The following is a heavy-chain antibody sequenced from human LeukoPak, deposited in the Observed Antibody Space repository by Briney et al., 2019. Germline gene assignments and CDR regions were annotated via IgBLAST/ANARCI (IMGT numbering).Heavy chain of an antibody. D-gene: IGHD4-23*01. V-gene: IGHV3-33*01. CDR1: GLQLSSYD. Sequence: GRPLRLSCAASGLQLSSYDMHWVRQAPGKGLEWVTFIWYDGSNKYYADSVKGRFTISRDNSKNTLYLQMNSLRAEDTAVYYCARALGDGGNSRIDYWGQGTLVTVSS. CDR2: IWYDGSNK. J-gene: IGHJ4*02. CDR3: ARALGDGGNSRIDY.